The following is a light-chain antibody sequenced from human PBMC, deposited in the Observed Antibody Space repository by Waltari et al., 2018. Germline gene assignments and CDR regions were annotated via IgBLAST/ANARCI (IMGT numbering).Light chain of an antibody. Sequence: QSALTQPASVSGSPGQSITISCTGSSSDVGNSDFVSWYQQYPGKAPKVIIYEVNTRPSWVSDRFSGSKSGNTASLTISGLQPEDEADYHCCSYATRNTPVAFGGGTKVTLL. CDR2: EVN. CDR3: CSYATRNTPVA. V-gene: IGLV2-23*02. J-gene: IGLJ2*01. CDR1: SSDVGNSDF.